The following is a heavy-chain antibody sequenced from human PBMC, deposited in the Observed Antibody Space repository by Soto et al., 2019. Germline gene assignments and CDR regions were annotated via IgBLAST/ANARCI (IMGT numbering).Heavy chain of an antibody. V-gene: IGHV1-69*01. CDR1: GGTFSSYA. D-gene: IGHD2-21*02. Sequence: QVQLVQSGAEVKKPGSSVNGSCKASGGTFSSYAISWVRQAPGQGLEWMGGIIPIFGTANYAQKFQGRVTITADESTSTAYMELSSLRSEDTAVYYCARMSDSVGWFDPWGQGTLVTVSS. CDR3: ARMSDSVGWFDP. CDR2: IIPIFGTA. J-gene: IGHJ5*02.